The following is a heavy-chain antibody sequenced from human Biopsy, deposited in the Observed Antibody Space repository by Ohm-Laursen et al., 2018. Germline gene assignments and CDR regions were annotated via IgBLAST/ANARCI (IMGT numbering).Heavy chain of an antibody. CDR3: ARDPHGEGRDFGSYFDY. Sequence: GSSVKVSCMVSGYPFITYGISWVRQAPGQGLAWMGWISAYSCHTKFARKFQDRVTMTTGTSKTTAYMDLRSLRSDDTAVYYCARDPHGEGRDFGSYFDYWGQGTLVIVSS. CDR2: ISAYSCHT. J-gene: IGHJ4*02. CDR1: GYPFITYG. V-gene: IGHV1-18*01. D-gene: IGHD4-17*01.